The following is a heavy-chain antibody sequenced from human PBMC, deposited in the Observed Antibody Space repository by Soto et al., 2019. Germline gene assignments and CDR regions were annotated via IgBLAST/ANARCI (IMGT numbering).Heavy chain of an antibody. J-gene: IGHJ5*02. D-gene: IGHD3-3*01. CDR3: ATFWGESMVYDFWSGYYRRWFDP. CDR1: GYTLTELS. Sequence: VASVKVSCKVSGYTLTELSMHWVRQAPGKGLEWMGGFDPEDGETIYAQKFQGRVTMTEDTSTDTAYMELSSLRSEDTAVYYCATFWGESMVYDFWSGYYRRWFDPWGQGTLVTVSS. CDR2: FDPEDGET. V-gene: IGHV1-24*01.